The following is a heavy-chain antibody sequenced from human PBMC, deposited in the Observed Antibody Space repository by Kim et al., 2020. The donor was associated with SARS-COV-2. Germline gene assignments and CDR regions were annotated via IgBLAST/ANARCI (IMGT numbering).Heavy chain of an antibody. J-gene: IGHJ6*02. V-gene: IGHV3-30*18. CDR2: ISYDGSNK. D-gene: IGHD3-9*01. Sequence: GGSLRLSCAASGFTFSSYGMHWVRQAPGKGLEWVAVISYDGSNKYYADSVKGRFTISRDNSKNTLYLQMNSLRAEDTAVYYCAKDRGDTLRYFDWLTFYYYYGMDVWGQGTTVTVSS. CDR3: AKDRGDTLRYFDWLTFYYYYGMDV. CDR1: GFTFSSYG.